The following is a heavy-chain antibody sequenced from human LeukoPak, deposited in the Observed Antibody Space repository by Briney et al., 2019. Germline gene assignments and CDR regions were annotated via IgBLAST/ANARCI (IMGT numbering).Heavy chain of an antibody. D-gene: IGHD6-13*01. CDR1: GFTFSSYG. J-gene: IGHJ4*02. CDR3: ARVDIAAAGDPFDY. CDR2: IRYDGSNK. V-gene: IGHV3-30*02. Sequence: PGGSLRLSCSASGFTFSSYGMHWVRQAPGKGLEWVSFIRYDGSNKYSADSVKGRFSISRDNSKNTLYLHMNSLRAEDTAVYYCARVDIAAAGDPFDYWGQGTLVTVSS.